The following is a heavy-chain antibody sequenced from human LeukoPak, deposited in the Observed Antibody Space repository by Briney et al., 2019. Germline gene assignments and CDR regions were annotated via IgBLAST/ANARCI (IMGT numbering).Heavy chain of an antibody. Sequence: PSETLSLTCTDSGGSISSYYWSWIRQPPGKGLEWIGYIYYSGSTSYNPSLKSRVTISVDTSKNQFSLKLSSVTAADTAVYYCARDTGYYYYGMDVWGQGTTVTVSS. J-gene: IGHJ6*02. V-gene: IGHV4-59*01. CDR2: IYYSGST. CDR1: GGSISSYY. D-gene: IGHD4-11*01. CDR3: ARDTGYYYYGMDV.